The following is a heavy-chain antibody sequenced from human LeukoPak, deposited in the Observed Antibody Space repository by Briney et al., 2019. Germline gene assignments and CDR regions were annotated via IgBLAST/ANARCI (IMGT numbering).Heavy chain of an antibody. Sequence: PGRSLRLSCAASGFTFSSYAMHWVRQAPGKGLEWVAVISYDGSNKYYADSVKGRFTISRDNSKNTLYLQMNSLRAEDTAVYYCVRDKDYYYDSSGYYPSSFDYWGQGTLVTVSS. CDR1: GFTFSSYA. V-gene: IGHV3-30-3*01. CDR3: VRDKDYYYDSSGYYPSSFDY. D-gene: IGHD3-22*01. CDR2: ISYDGSNK. J-gene: IGHJ4*02.